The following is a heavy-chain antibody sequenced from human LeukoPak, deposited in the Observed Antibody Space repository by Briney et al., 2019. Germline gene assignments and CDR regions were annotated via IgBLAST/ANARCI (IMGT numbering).Heavy chain of an antibody. D-gene: IGHD6-13*01. Sequence: GGSLRLSCAASGFSFSTQRMHWVRQAPGKGLEWVSVIYSGGSTYYADSVKGRFTISRDNSKNTLYLQMNSLRAEDTAVYYCARADSSTWYSLNLIWGQGTMVTVSS. CDR3: ARADSSTWYSLNLI. J-gene: IGHJ3*02. CDR2: IYSGGST. V-gene: IGHV3-53*01. CDR1: GFSFSTQR.